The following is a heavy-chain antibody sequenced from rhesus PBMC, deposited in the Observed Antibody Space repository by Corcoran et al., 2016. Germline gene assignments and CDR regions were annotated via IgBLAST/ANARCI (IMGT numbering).Heavy chain of an antibody. Sequence: QLQLQESGPGLVKPSETLSVTCAVSGGSISSSYWSWIRQAPGKGLEWIGYIYGSGSSTNYNPSLKSRVTLSVDTSKNQLSLKLSSVTTADTAVYYCARHLGSYYPFDYWGPGTPITISS. V-gene: IGHV4-169*01. J-gene: IGHJ2*01. CDR1: GGSISSSY. D-gene: IGHD3-16*01. CDR2: IYGSGSST. CDR3: ARHLGSYYPFDY.